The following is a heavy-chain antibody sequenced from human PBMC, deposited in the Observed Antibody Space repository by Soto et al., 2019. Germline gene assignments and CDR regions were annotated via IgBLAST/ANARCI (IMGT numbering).Heavy chain of an antibody. J-gene: IGHJ3*01. CDR1: GYTFTNYY. D-gene: IGHD4-4*01. V-gene: IGHV1-46*03. CDR2: INHNGGST. CDR3: ARAALTTVTNRLNDVFDV. Sequence: QVQLVQSGAEVKKPGASVRVSCKASGYTFTNYYIDWVRQAPGQGLEWMGIINHNGGSTTYVQKFQGRVTMTRETSTSTVYMELGSLRSEDTAVYYCARAALTTVTNRLNDVFDVWGQGTMVTVSS.